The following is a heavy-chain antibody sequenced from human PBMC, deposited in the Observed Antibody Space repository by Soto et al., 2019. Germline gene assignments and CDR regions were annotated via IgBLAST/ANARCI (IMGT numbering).Heavy chain of an antibody. Sequence: SETLSLTCTVSGCSISSYYWSWIRQPPGKGLEWIGYIYYSGSTNYNPSLKSRVTISVDTSKNQFSLKLSSVTAADTAMYYCAREVGYSGYMYWGQGTPVTVSS. CDR2: IYYSGST. D-gene: IGHD5-12*01. CDR3: AREVGYSGYMY. V-gene: IGHV4-59*12. CDR1: GCSISSYY. J-gene: IGHJ1*01.